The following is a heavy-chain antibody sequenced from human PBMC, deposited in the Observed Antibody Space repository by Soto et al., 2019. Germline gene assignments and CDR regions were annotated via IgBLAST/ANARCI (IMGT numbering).Heavy chain of an antibody. Sequence: QVQLVQSGAEVKKPGASVKVSCKASGYTFTSYGISWVRQAPGQGLEWMGWISAYNGNTSYAQKLQGRVTRTTDTSASTVYLELGSLRSDGTAVHYRARDYGCGELFDSGGPGAPGTVST. J-gene: IGHJ5*01. D-gene: IGHD3-10*01. V-gene: IGHV1-18*01. CDR1: GYTFTSYG. CDR2: ISAYNGNT. CDR3: ARDYGCGELFDS.